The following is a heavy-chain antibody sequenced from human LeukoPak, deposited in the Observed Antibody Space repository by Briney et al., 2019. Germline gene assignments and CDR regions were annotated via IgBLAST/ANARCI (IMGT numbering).Heavy chain of an antibody. CDR3: ARDPGWSHYYGMDV. Sequence: PSETLSLTCAVYGGSFSGYYWSWIRQPPGKGLEWIGEINHSGSTNYNPSLKSRVTISVDTSKNQFSLKLSSVTAADTAVYYCARDPGWSHYYGMDVWGQGTTVTVSS. J-gene: IGHJ6*02. CDR2: INHSGST. V-gene: IGHV4-34*01. CDR1: GGSFSGYY. D-gene: IGHD2-8*01.